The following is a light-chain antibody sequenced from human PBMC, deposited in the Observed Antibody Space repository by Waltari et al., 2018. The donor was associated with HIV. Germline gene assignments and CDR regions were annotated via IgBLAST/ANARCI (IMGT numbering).Light chain of an antibody. J-gene: IGLJ3*02. Sequence: SYVLTQPPSVSVAPGQTARITCGGDNIRSKSVHWYQQKSGQAPVVVVYDDRDRPSVIPERFSGSNSGNTATLTISGVEVGDEADYYCQVWDSSSVHWVFGGGTKLTV. CDR3: QVWDSSSVHWV. CDR2: DDR. V-gene: IGLV3-21*02. CDR1: NIRSKS.